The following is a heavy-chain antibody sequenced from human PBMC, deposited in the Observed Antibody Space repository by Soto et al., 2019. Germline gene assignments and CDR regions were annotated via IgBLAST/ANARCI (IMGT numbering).Heavy chain of an antibody. V-gene: IGHV4-30-4*01. CDR1: GGSISSGDYY. D-gene: IGHD1-1*01. CDR2: IYYSGST. J-gene: IGHJ4*02. CDR3: ARGRTGIQYYFDY. Sequence: KPSETLSLTCTVSGGSISSGDYYWSWIRQPPGRGLEWIGYIYYSGSTYYNPSLKSRVTISVDTSKNQFSLKLSSVTAADTAVYYCARGRTGIQYYFDYWGQGTLVTVSS.